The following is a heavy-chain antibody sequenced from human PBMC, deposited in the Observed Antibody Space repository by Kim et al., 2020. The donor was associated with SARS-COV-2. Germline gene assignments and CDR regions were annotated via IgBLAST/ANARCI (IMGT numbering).Heavy chain of an antibody. D-gene: IGHD3-16*01. CDR2: ISGTSGRT. CDR1: GFTFSSYA. Sequence: GGSLRLSCAASGFTFSSYAMSWVRQAPGKGPEWVSAISGTSGRTYYADSVKGRFTISRDNSKNTLYLQMNSLRAEDTAVYYCASGPNYGYWGQGTLVTVS. V-gene: IGHV3-23*01. J-gene: IGHJ1*01. CDR3: ASGPNYGY.